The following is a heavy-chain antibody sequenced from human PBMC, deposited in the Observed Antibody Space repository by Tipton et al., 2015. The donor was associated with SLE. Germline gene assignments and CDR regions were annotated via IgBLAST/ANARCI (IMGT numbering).Heavy chain of an antibody. CDR3: ARLLVRGVIMVFDY. D-gene: IGHD3-10*01. J-gene: IGHJ4*02. Sequence: TLSLTCTVSGGSISSGSYYWSWIRQPAGKGLEWIGYIYTSGSTNYNPSLKSRVTISVDTSKNQFSLKLSSVTAADTAVYYCARLLVRGVIMVFDYWGQGTLVTVSS. CDR1: GGSISSGSYY. CDR2: IYTSGST. V-gene: IGHV4-61*09.